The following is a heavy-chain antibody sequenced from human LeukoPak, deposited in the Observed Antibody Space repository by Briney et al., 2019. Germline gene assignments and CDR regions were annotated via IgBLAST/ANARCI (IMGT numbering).Heavy chain of an antibody. CDR3: ARDSAGNDH. J-gene: IGHJ4*02. CDR1: GFPFSNYA. Sequence: GGSLRLSCAASGFPFSNYAMSWVRQAPGKRLEWVSVLNARATSPHYADSVKGRFTISRDNSKNTLYLQMDRLRAEDTAMYYCARDSAGNDHWGQGTLVTVSS. CDR2: LNARATSP. V-gene: IGHV3-23*01. D-gene: IGHD6-13*01.